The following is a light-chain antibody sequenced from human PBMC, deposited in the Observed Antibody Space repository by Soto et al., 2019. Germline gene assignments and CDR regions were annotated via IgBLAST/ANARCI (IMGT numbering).Light chain of an antibody. V-gene: IGLV1-44*01. Sequence: QSVLTQPPSASGTPGQRVTISCSGSSSNIGSNTVNWYQQLPGTAPKLLIYSNNQRPSGVPDRFSGSKSGTSASLAISGLQSDDEDDYYCAAWDDSLNGVVFGGGTKVTVL. CDR2: SNN. CDR3: AAWDDSLNGVV. CDR1: SSNIGSNT. J-gene: IGLJ2*01.